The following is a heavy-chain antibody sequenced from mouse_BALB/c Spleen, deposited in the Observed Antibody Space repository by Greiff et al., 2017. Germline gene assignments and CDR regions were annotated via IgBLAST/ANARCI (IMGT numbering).Heavy chain of an antibody. Sequence: VHVKQSGPELVKPGASVKVSCKASGYAFTSYNMYWVKQSHGKSLEWIGYIDPYNGGTSYNQKFKGKATLTVDKSSSTAYMHLNSLTSEDSAVYYCARVITTGASFAYWGQGTLVTVSA. CDR1: GYAFTSYN. J-gene: IGHJ3*01. CDR2: IDPYNGGT. V-gene: IGHV1S135*01. CDR3: ARVITTGASFAY. D-gene: IGHD2-4*01.